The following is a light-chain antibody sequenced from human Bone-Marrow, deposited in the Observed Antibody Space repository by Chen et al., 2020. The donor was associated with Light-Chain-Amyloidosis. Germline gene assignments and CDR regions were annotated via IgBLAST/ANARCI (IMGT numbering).Light chain of an antibody. Sequence: EFVSTQSPGPLSLSPGERTTLSCRASQSVSSSYLAWYQHKPGQTPRLLIYGTSGRAACIPDRFSGSGSGTDFTLTISSLEPEDLAVYYCQQYGTFGTFGRGTKVEIK. V-gene: IGKV3-20*01. CDR1: QSVSSSY. CDR2: GTS. CDR3: QQYGTFGT. J-gene: IGKJ1*01.